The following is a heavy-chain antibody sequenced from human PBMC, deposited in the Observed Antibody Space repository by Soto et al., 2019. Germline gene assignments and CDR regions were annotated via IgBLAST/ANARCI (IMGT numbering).Heavy chain of an antibody. D-gene: IGHD1-26*01. V-gene: IGHV4-59*01. CDR3: ASSAIVGREVNTWFDP. Sequence: SETLSLTCTVSGDSMTGSHWNWIRQPLGKPLEWIGYIYYRGSTNYNASLKSRLTLSVDTSKNQIFLRLNSATAADTAVYYCASSAIVGREVNTWFDPWGQGILVT. CDR1: GDSMTGSH. J-gene: IGHJ5*02. CDR2: IYYRGST.